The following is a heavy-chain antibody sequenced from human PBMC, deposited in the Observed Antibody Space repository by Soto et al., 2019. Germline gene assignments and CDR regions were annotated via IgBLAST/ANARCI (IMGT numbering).Heavy chain of an antibody. V-gene: IGHV4-4*07. CDR1: GGSISSYY. CDR2: IYTSGST. D-gene: IGHD2-15*01. CDR3: AREGLVVVAAIPGYFDY. Sequence: PSETLSLTCTVSGGSISSYYWSWIRQPAGKGLEWIGRIYTSGSTNYNPSLKSRVTMSVDTSKNQFSLKLSSVTAADTAVYYCAREGLVVVAAIPGYFDYWGQGTLVTVSS. J-gene: IGHJ4*02.